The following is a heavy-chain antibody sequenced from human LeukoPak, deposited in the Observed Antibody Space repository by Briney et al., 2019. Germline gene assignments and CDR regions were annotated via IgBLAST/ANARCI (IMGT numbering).Heavy chain of an antibody. CDR3: ARTRYYYNSRSYGAPYYFDY. Sequence: SETLSLTCTVSGGSISSYYLSWIRQPAGKGLEWIGRVYTSGSTDYNPSLKSRVTMSVDTSKNQFSLKLSSVTAADTAVYYCARTRYYYNSRSYGAPYYFDYWGQGTLVTVSS. CDR2: VYTSGST. CDR1: GGSISSYY. J-gene: IGHJ4*02. D-gene: IGHD3-10*01. V-gene: IGHV4-4*07.